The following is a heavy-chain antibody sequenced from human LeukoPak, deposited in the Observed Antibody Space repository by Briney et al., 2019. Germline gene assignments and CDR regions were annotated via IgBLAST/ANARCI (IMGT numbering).Heavy chain of an antibody. Sequence: GGSLRLSXAASGFTFDDYGMIWVRQAPGKGLEWVSGITWNGGSTAYADSVKGRFTISRDNAKNSLYLQMNSLRAEDTAFYYCARDYIAVSARGTEYFQHWGQGTLVTVSS. V-gene: IGHV3-20*04. J-gene: IGHJ1*01. D-gene: IGHD6-19*01. CDR2: ITWNGGST. CDR1: GFTFDDYG. CDR3: ARDYIAVSARGTEYFQH.